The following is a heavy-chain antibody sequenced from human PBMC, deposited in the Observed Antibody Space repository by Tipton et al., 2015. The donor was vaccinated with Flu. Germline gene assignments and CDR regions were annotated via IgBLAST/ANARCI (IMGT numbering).Heavy chain of an antibody. J-gene: IGHJ5*02. CDR2: ISRNGNAI. CDR1: GFTFSDSY. V-gene: IGHV3-11*01. CDR3: TRGQTMTDP. Sequence: SLRLSCAGSGFTFSDSYMSWIRQPPGKGLEWVSDISRNGNAIDYADSVKGRFTISRDNAKNSLYLQMNSLRVDDTAVYFCTRGQTMTDPWGRGTLVTVSS. D-gene: IGHD3-22*01.